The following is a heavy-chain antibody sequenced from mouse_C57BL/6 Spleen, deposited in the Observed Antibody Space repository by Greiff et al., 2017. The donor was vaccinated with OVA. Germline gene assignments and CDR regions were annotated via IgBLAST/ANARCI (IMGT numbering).Heavy chain of an antibody. J-gene: IGHJ3*01. CDR2: IDPSDSYT. CDR3: ARTSYYGSSYPFAY. Sequence: VQLQQSGAELVMPGASVKLSCKASGYTFTSYWMHWVKQRPGQGLEWIGEIDPSDSYTNYNQKFKGKSTLTVDKSSSTAYMQLSSLTSEDSAVYYCARTSYYGSSYPFAYWGQGTLVTVSA. V-gene: IGHV1-69*01. D-gene: IGHD1-1*01. CDR1: GYTFTSYW.